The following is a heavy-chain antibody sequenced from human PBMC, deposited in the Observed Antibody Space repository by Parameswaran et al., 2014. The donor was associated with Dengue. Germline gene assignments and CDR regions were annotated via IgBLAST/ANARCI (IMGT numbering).Heavy chain of an antibody. CDR3: ARRRASIDY. CDR2: IYYSGST. J-gene: IGHJ4*02. V-gene: IGHV4-39*01. Sequence: VRQAPGKGLEWIGSIYYSGSTYYNPSLKSRVTISVDTSKNQFSLKLSSVTAADTAVYYCARRRASIDYWGQGTLGHRLL. D-gene: IGHD5-24*01.